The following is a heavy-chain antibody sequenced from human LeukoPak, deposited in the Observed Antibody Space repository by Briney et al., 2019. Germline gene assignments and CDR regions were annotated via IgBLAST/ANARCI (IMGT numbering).Heavy chain of an antibody. CDR1: GFTFSTYG. V-gene: IGHV3-64D*06. Sequence: GSLRLSCAASGFTFSTYGMSWVRQAPGKGLEWVSAISSNGGSTYYADSVKGRFTISRDNSKNTLYLQMSSLRAEDTAVYYCVKAPYGSGSIPFDYWGQGTLVTVSS. CDR2: ISSNGGST. D-gene: IGHD3-10*01. CDR3: VKAPYGSGSIPFDY. J-gene: IGHJ4*02.